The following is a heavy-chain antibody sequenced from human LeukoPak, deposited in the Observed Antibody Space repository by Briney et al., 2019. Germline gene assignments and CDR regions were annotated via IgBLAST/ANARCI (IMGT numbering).Heavy chain of an antibody. Sequence: GASVKVSCKASGYTFTSYGISWVRQAPGQGPEWMGWISAYDGNTNYAQKLQGRVTMTTDTSTSTAYMELRSLRSDDTAVYYCARDSGGDLMPAAMSYYYYGMDVWGKGTTATVSS. V-gene: IGHV1-18*04. CDR3: ARDSGGDLMPAAMSYYYYGMDV. CDR2: ISAYDGNT. J-gene: IGHJ6*04. CDR1: GYTFTSYG. D-gene: IGHD2-2*01.